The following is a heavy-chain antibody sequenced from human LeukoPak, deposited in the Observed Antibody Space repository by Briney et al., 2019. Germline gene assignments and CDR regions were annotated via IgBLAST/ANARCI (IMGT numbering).Heavy chain of an antibody. CDR1: GFTFGEYA. D-gene: IGHD4-11*01. J-gene: IGHJ4*02. V-gene: IGHV3-49*04. CDR3: AREGGLYYSDWRASDY. CDR2: IRSKAYGETT. Sequence: PGRSLRLSCTSSGFTFGEYALSWVRQAPGRGLEWVGFIRSKAYGETTEYAASVRGRFTISRDESKNIAYLHMNSLRTEDTAVYYCAREGGLYYSDWRASDYWGQGTLVTVSS.